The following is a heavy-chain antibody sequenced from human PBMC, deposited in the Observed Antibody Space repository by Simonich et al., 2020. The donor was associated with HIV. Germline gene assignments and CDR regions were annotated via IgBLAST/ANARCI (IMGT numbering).Heavy chain of an antibody. D-gene: IGHD1-20*01. J-gene: IGHJ4*02. Sequence: QVQLVESGGGVVQPGGSLRLSCAAAGFTLSSYGMHWVRQAPGKGLVWVAVIRYNGSNKYYAESVKGRLTISRDNSKNTLYLKMNSLRAEDTAVYYCAKDSGGGRFNWAHFDYWGQGTLVTVSS. V-gene: IGHV3-30*02. CDR1: GFTLSSYG. CDR2: IRYNGSNK. CDR3: AKDSGGGRFNWAHFDY.